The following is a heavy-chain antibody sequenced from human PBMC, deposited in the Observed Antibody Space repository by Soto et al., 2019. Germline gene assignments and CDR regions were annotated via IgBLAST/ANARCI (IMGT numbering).Heavy chain of an antibody. V-gene: IGHV3-53*01. D-gene: IGHD1-26*01. CDR2: IYSGGST. CDR3: ARDDVGAFDY. J-gene: IGHJ4*02. Sequence: GSLRLSCAASGFTVSSNYMSWVRQAPGKGLEWVSVIYSGGSTYYADSVKGRLTISRDNSKNTLYLQMNSLRAEDTAVYYCARDDVGAFDYWGQGTLVTVSS. CDR1: GFTVSSNY.